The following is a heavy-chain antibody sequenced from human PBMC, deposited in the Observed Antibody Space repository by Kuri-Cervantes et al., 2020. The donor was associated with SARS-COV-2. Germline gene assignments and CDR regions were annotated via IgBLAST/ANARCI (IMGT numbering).Heavy chain of an antibody. Sequence: GGSLRLSCAASGFNFSRTDMHWVRQAPGKGLEWVAVISHDGKNKKCIASGKGRFTISRDNAKNSLYLQMNSLRAEDTAVYYCARVSLALWELRFVSSVRRGYYFDYWGQGTLVTVSS. V-gene: IGHV3-30*03. D-gene: IGHD1-26*01. CDR3: ARVSLALWELRFVSSVRRGYYFDY. CDR1: GFNFSRTD. J-gene: IGHJ4*02. CDR2: ISHDGKNK.